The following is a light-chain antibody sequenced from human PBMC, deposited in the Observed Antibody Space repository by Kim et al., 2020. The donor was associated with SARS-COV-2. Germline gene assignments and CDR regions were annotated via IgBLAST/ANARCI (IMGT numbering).Light chain of an antibody. CDR3: SSYTSSSTRV. Sequence: QSITTACTGTSSDVGGYNYVSWYQQHPGKDPKLMIYDVSNRPSGVSNRFSGSKSGNTASLTISGLQAEDEADYYCSSYTSSSTRVFGGGTKLTVL. CDR1: SSDVGGYNY. CDR2: DVS. J-gene: IGLJ3*02. V-gene: IGLV2-14*03.